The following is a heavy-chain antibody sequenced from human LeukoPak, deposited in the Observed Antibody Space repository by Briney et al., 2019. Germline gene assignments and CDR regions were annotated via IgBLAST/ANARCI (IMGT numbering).Heavy chain of an antibody. CDR2: INPYSGDT. D-gene: IGHD6-13*01. CDR1: GYTFTGYH. J-gene: IGHJ4*02. Sequence: ASVKVSCKASGYTFTGYHIHWVRQAPGQGLEWMGRINPYSGDTNFAQKFQGRVTMTRDTSITTAYMDLSSLTPDDTAVYFCARDQGSLTRSWYTGYWGQGTQVTVSS. V-gene: IGHV1-2*06. CDR3: ARDQGSLTRSWYTGY.